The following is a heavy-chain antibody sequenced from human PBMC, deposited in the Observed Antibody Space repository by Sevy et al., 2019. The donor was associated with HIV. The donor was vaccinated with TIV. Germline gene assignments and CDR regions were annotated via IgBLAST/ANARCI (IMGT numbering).Heavy chain of an antibody. V-gene: IGHV3-64D*06. D-gene: IGHD5-18*01. Sequence: GGCLRLSCSASGFTFSSYAMHWVRQAPGKGLEYVSAISSNGGSTYYADSVKGRFTISRDNSKNTLYLQMSSLRAEDPDVYYCVKIQPDRGGIDYWGQGTLVTVSS. CDR2: ISSNGGST. CDR1: GFTFSSYA. J-gene: IGHJ4*02. CDR3: VKIQPDRGGIDY.